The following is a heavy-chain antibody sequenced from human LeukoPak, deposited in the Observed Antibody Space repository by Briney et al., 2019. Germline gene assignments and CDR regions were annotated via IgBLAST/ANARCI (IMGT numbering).Heavy chain of an antibody. CDR1: RFTFSNYV. CDR2: ITGSSDST. Sequence: GGSLRLSCAASRFTFSNYVMSWVRRAPGKGLEWVSAITGSSDSTWYADSVKGRFTISRDNSKNTLYLQMNSLRAEDTAVYYCAKGSSSARPYYFDYWGQGTPVTVSS. J-gene: IGHJ4*02. CDR3: AKGSSSARPYYFDY. D-gene: IGHD6-25*01. V-gene: IGHV3-23*01.